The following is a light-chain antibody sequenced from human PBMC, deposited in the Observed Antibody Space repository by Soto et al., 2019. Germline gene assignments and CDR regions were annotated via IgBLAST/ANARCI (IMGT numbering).Light chain of an antibody. CDR1: QSVSSSY. V-gene: IGKV3-20*01. Sequence: IVLTQSPGTLSLSPGERATLSCRASQSVSSSYLAWYQQKPGQAPRLLIYGAYSRATGNPDRFSSSGTGTDITLTISRLEPEDFAVYYCQQYGISPAVTFVQVTKVEIK. CDR2: GAY. J-gene: IGKJ1*01. CDR3: QQYGISPAVT.